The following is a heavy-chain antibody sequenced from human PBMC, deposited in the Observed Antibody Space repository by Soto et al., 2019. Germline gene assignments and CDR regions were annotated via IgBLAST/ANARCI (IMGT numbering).Heavy chain of an antibody. D-gene: IGHD3-10*01. CDR1: GYTFTSYA. V-gene: IGHV1-3*01. CDR2: INAGNGNT. CDR3: ARVGITMVRGVIHYYFDY. Sequence: QVQLVQSGAEVKKPGASVKVSCKASGYTFTSYAMHWVRQAPGQRLEWMGWINAGNGNTKYSQKFQGRVTITRDTSASTAYMELSSLRSEDTAVYYCARVGITMVRGVIHYYFDYWGQGTLVTVSS. J-gene: IGHJ4*02.